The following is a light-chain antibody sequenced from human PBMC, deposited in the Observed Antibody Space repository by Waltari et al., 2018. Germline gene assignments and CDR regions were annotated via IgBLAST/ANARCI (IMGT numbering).Light chain of an antibody. CDR1: RSVSSY. CDR3: QQRSNWPPT. V-gene: IGKV3-11*01. Sequence: EIVLTQSPATLPLPPGDRATLSCRASRSVSSYLAWYQKKPGQAPRLLIYEASNRATGIPARCSGSGSGTDFTLTISSLEPEDFAVYYCQQRSNWPPTFGQGTKVEIK. CDR2: EAS. J-gene: IGKJ1*01.